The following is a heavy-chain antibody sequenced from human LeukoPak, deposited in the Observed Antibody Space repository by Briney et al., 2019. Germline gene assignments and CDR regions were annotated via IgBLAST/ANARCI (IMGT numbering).Heavy chain of an antibody. CDR1: GFTFSSYS. D-gene: IGHD6-19*01. J-gene: IGHJ4*02. CDR3: ATNIAVARYYFEY. CDR2: ISSSSSNI. Sequence: TGGSLRLSCAASGFTFSSYSMNWVRQAPGKGLEWVSHISSSSSNIYYADSVKGRFTISRDSAKNSLYLQMNSLRDEDTAVYYCATNIAVARYYFEYWGQGTLVTVSS. V-gene: IGHV3-48*02.